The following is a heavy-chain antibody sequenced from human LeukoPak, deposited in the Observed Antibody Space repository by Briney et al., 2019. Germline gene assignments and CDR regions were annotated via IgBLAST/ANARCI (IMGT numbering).Heavy chain of an antibody. J-gene: IGHJ6*02. D-gene: IGHD3-22*01. CDR3: AXSERXARRWVFTSGYPYYYYYGMDV. CDR2: INRDGSTT. Sequence: GGSLRLSCAASGFTFSSYWMYWVRQAPGKGLVWVSYINRDGSTTTYADSVKGRFTISRDNAKNTLHLQMNSLGAEDTAVYYCAXSERXARRWVFTSGYPYYYYYGMDVWGQGTTVTVSS. CDR1: GFTFSSYW. V-gene: IGHV3-74*01.